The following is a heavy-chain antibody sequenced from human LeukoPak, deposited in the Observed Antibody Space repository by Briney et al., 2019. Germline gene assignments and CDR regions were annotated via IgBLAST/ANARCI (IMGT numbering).Heavy chain of an antibody. CDR3: ARQRNYGEFPSDD. CDR2: VYYTGTT. D-gene: IGHD4-17*01. CDR1: GGSISSSRHF. Sequence: AETLSLTCTVSGGSISSSRHFWGWIRQPPGKGLEWIGNVYYTGTTYYNPSLKSRLTVSVNTSKNQFSLKLSSVTAADTAVYYCARQRNYGEFPSDDWGQGTLVTVSS. V-gene: IGHV4-39*01. J-gene: IGHJ4*02.